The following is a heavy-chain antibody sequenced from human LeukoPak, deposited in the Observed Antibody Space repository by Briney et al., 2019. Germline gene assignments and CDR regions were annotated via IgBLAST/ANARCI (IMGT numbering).Heavy chain of an antibody. CDR3: AKDHGSSGGYYMDV. Sequence: GGSLRLSCAASGFTFDDYAMHWVRHAPGKGLEWVSLISWDGGSTYYADSVKGRFTISRDNSKNSLYLQMNSLRAEDTALYYCAKDHGSSGGYYMDVWGKGTTVTVSS. D-gene: IGHD3-10*01. V-gene: IGHV3-43D*03. CDR1: GFTFDDYA. J-gene: IGHJ6*03. CDR2: ISWDGGST.